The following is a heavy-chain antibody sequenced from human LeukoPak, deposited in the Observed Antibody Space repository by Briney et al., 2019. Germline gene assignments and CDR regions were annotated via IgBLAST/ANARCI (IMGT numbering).Heavy chain of an antibody. V-gene: IGHV4-39*07. CDR2: IYYSGST. CDR1: GGSISSSSYY. CDR3: ARGGYNWNDDPTPDWFDP. Sequence: SETLSLTCTVSGGSISSSSYYWGWIRQPPGKGLERIGSIYYSGSTYYNPSLKSRVTISVDTSKNQFSLKLSSVTAADTAVYYCARGGYNWNDDPTPDWFDPWGQGTLVTVSS. D-gene: IGHD1-20*01. J-gene: IGHJ5*02.